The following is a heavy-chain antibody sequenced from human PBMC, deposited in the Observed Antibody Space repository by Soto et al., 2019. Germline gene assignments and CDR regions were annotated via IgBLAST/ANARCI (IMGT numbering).Heavy chain of an antibody. CDR2: IYSGGST. CDR1: GFTVSSNY. CDR3: ARGRGYSYGALFDY. D-gene: IGHD5-18*01. V-gene: IGHV3-53*01. J-gene: IGHJ4*02. Sequence: LRLSCAASGFTVSSNYMSWVRQAPGKGLEWVSVIYSGGSTYYADSVKGRFTISRDNSKNTLYLQMNSLRAEDTAVYYCARGRGYSYGALFDYWGQGTLVTVSS.